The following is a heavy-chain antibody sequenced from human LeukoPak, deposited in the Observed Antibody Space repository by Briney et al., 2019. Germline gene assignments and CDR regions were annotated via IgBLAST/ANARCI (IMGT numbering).Heavy chain of an antibody. D-gene: IGHD4-17*01. CDR1: GFTFSDYY. V-gene: IGHV3-53*01. Sequence: LSGGSLRLSCAASGFTFSDYYMSWIRQAPGKGLEWVSAIHTSGDTCYADSVKGRFTISRDTSKNTLYLQINSLRVEDTAVYYCIVFGDSNHWGQGTLVTVSS. CDR2: IHTSGDT. J-gene: IGHJ5*02. CDR3: IVFGDSNH.